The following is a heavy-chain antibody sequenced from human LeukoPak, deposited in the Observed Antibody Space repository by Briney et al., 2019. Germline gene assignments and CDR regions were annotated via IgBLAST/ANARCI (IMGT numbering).Heavy chain of an antibody. V-gene: IGHV3-30*19. CDR1: GFTFSSYG. J-gene: IGHJ3*02. D-gene: IGHD3-10*01. CDR2: ISYDGNNK. CDR3: ASTSKDSGVQGGQRGAFDI. Sequence: GGSLRLSCAASGFTFSSYGMHWVRQALGKGLEWVTIISYDGNNKNYADSVKGRFTISRDNSKNTLYLQMNSLRAEDTAVYYCASTSKDSGVQGGQRGAFDIWGQGTMVTVSS.